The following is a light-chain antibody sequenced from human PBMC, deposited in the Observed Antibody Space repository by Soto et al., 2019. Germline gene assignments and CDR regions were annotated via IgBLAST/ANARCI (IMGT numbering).Light chain of an antibody. V-gene: IGKV1-5*03. CDR2: KAS. CDR3: QHYYTYPYT. J-gene: IGKJ2*01. CDR1: QNINNL. Sequence: DIQMTQSPSTLSASVGDRVTISCRASQNINNLLAWYQQKPGKVPKLLIYKASSLESGVPSRFSGSGSGTDFTLTISSLQHDDFATYYCQHYYTYPYTFGQGTKLEIK.